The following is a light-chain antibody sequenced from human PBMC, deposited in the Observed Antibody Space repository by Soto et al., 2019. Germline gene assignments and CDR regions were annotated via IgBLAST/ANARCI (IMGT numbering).Light chain of an antibody. J-gene: IGKJ1*01. Sequence: DIQMTQSPASLSASVGDRVIITCRASQGISNYLAWYQQKPGKAPKLLIYAASTLQSGVPSRFSGSGSGTDFTLSISSLHPEDVATYYCQRYNSAPWTFGQGTKVEIK. V-gene: IGKV1-27*01. CDR1: QGISNY. CDR2: AAS. CDR3: QRYNSAPWT.